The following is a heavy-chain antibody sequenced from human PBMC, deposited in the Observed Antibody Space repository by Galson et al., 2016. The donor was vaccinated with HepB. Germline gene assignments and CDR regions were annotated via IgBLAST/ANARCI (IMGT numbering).Heavy chain of an antibody. D-gene: IGHD2-15*01. CDR2: ISTAGDT. CDR1: GLTFSRCD. CDR3: ARGKFDCSGGTCHYYGLDV. V-gene: IGHV3-13*01. J-gene: IGHJ6*04. Sequence: SLRLSCAASGLTFSRCDMHWVRQATGKGLEWVSAISTAGDTYYPGSVRGRFTISRENAKNSLYLQMNRLTAGDTAVYYCARGKFDCSGGTCHYYGLDVWGKGITVTVSS.